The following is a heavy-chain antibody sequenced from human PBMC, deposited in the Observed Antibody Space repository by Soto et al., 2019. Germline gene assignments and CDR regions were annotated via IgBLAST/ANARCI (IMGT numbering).Heavy chain of an antibody. CDR2: IYSGGST. CDR3: AREYKPTVTRAAAFDI. D-gene: IGHD4-17*01. V-gene: IGHV3-66*01. Sequence: GGSLRLSCAASGFTVSSNYMSWVRQAPGKGLEWVSVIYSGGSTYYADSVKGRFTISRDNSKNTLYLQMNSLRAEDTAVYYCAREYKPTVTRAAAFDIWGQGTMVTVSS. J-gene: IGHJ3*02. CDR1: GFTVSSNY.